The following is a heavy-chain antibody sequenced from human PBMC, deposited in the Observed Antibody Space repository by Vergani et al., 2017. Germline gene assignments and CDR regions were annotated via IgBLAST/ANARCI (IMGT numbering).Heavy chain of an antibody. CDR1: GFTFSSYA. D-gene: IGHD2/OR15-2a*01. Sequence: EVQLLESGGGLVQPGGSLRLSCAASGFTFSSYAMNWVRQAPGKGLEWVSVISSGGSTYYADSVKGRFTISRDNSKNTLYLQMNSQRAEDTAVYYCAKRAAPEGSNDYWGQGTLLTVSS. V-gene: IGHV3-23*01. CDR3: AKRAAPEGSNDY. J-gene: IGHJ4*02. CDR2: ISSGGST.